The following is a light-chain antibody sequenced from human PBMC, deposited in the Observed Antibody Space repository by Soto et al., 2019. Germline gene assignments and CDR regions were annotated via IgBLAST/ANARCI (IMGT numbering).Light chain of an antibody. CDR1: QSISSS. Sequence: DIQMTQSPSSLSASVGDRVTITCRASQSISSSVNWYQQKPGKAPKLLIYTASSLQSGVPSRFSGSVSVTDFTLTISTLQPEDFETYYLHPSYSTPQTLGQGTDVDIK. CDR2: TAS. J-gene: IGKJ1*01. CDR3: HPSYSTPQT. V-gene: IGKV1-39*01.